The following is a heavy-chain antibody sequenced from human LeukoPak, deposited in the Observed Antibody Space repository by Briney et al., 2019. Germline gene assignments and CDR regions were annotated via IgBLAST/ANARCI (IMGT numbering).Heavy chain of an antibody. Sequence: SETLSLTCSVSGGSIISAVHYWDWIRQPPGKGLEWIGSILYTGSSWVKPSLHSRASISVDTSRNQFSLKLGSVTAADTAVYYCARQPYMLGAYYFDSRGQGALVTVSS. J-gene: IGHJ4*02. CDR2: ILYTGSS. CDR1: GGSIISAVHY. CDR3: ARQPYMLGAYYFDS. D-gene: IGHD1-26*01. V-gene: IGHV4-39*01.